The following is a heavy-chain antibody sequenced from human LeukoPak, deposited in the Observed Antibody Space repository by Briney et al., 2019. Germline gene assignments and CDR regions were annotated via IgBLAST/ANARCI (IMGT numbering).Heavy chain of an antibody. CDR3: SRDGGDSANSAFDM. Sequence: PGGSLPLSRPASGFTFSDYILDGVREPPGTGLEGIGRIRRKRNGYSTEYAASVKGRFTISRDDSKNSLYLHMNSLKTEDTAVYHCSRDGGDSANSAFDMWGQGTMVTVSS. CDR1: GFTFSDYI. V-gene: IGHV3-72*01. J-gene: IGHJ3*02. D-gene: IGHD3-16*01. CDR2: IRRKRNGYST.